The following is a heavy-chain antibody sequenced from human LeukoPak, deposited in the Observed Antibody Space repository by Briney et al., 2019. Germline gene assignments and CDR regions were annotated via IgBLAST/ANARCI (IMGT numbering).Heavy chain of an antibody. J-gene: IGHJ6*02. CDR3: ARDWGPPSYYYGMDV. V-gene: IGHV4-39*07. Sequence: SETLSLTCTVSGGSISSSSYYWGWIRQPPGKGLEWIGSIYYSGSTYYNPSLKSRVTISVDTSKNQFSLKLSSVTAADTAVYYCARDWGPPSYYYGMDVWGQGTTVTVSS. CDR1: GGSISSSSYY. D-gene: IGHD3-16*01. CDR2: IYYSGST.